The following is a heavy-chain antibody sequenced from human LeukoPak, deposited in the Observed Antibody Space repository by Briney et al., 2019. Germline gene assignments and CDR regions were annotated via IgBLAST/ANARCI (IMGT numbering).Heavy chain of an antibody. CDR3: ARDLHRVVVRGVPHYYYYMDV. Sequence: ASVKVSCKASGYTFTSYDINWVRQAPGQGLEWMGWIRPDNGNTNYAQNLQGRVTMTTDTPTSTAYMELRSLRSDDTAVYYCARDLHRVVVRGVPHYYYYMDVWGKGTTVTISS. V-gene: IGHV1-18*01. CDR1: GYTFTSYD. J-gene: IGHJ6*03. D-gene: IGHD3-10*01. CDR2: IRPDNGNT.